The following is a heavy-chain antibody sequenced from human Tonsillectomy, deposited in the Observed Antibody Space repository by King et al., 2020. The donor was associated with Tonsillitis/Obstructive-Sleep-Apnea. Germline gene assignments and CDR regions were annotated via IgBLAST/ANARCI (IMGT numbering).Heavy chain of an antibody. CDR2: ISYDGSNK. D-gene: IGHD1-7*01. J-gene: IGHJ4*02. CDR3: AKKGRNYSHFDY. Sequence: VQLVESGGGVVQPGRSLRLSCAASGFTFSSYGMHWVRQAPGKGLEWVAVISYDGSNKYYADSVKGRFTISRDNSKNTLYLQMNSLRAEDTAVYHCAKKGRNYSHFDYWGQGTLVTVSS. V-gene: IGHV3-30*18. CDR1: GFTFSSYG.